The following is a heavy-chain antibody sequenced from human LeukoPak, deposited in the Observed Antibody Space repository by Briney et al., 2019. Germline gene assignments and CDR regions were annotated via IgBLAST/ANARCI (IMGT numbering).Heavy chain of an antibody. CDR3: ARDRPYCTNGVCPRYYYYYYYMDV. J-gene: IGHJ6*03. CDR1: GFTFSSYS. Sequence: PGGTLRLSCAASGFTFSSYSMNWVRQAPGKGLEWVSSISSSSSYIYYADSVKGRFTISRDNAKNSLYLQMNSLRAEDTAVYYCARDRPYCTNGVCPRYYYYYYYMDVWGKGTTVTVSS. CDR2: ISSSSSYI. V-gene: IGHV3-21*01. D-gene: IGHD2-8*01.